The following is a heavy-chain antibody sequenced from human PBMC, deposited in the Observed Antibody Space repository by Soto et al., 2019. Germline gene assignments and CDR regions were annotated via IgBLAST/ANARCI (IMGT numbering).Heavy chain of an antibody. J-gene: IGHJ5*02. CDR2: MNPGSGKT. V-gene: IGHV1-8*02. D-gene: IGHD3-16*01. CDR3: ARMASFGTLKWFDP. CDR1: GYTFINYD. Sequence: QVQLVQSGAEVKEPGASVRVSCKASGYTFINYDISWVRQPTGQVLEGMGWMNPGSGKTGYANKLQGRVTMTRDASTSTAHLELSSLASEDTAVYYCARMASFGTLKWFDPWGQGTLVTVSS.